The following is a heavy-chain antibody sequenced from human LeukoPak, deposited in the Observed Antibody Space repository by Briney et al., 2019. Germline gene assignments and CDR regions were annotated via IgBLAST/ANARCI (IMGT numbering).Heavy chain of an antibody. CDR1: GFTFSRYW. V-gene: IGHV3-74*01. J-gene: IGHJ4*02. Sequence: GGSLRLSCAASGFTFSRYWMHWVRQAPGKGLVWVSRINTDGSTTSYADSVKSRFTISRDNAKNTLYLQMNSLRAEDTAVYFCARAVGYCSGDSCYYYFDYWGQGTLVTVSS. D-gene: IGHD2-15*01. CDR3: ARAVGYCSGDSCYYYFDY. CDR2: INTDGSTT.